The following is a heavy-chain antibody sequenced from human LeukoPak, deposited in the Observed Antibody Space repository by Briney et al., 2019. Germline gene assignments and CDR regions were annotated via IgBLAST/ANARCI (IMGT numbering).Heavy chain of an antibody. Sequence: SETLSLTCAVYGGSFSDYSWNWIGQPPGKGREWSGEINHSGSTNYNPSLKSRVTISVDTSKTQFSLKLSSMTAADTAVYYCARHVGQVATFVYYYYMDVWGKGTTVTASS. D-gene: IGHD5-12*01. CDR1: GGSFSDYS. J-gene: IGHJ6*03. CDR2: INHSGST. CDR3: ARHVGQVATFVYYYYMDV. V-gene: IGHV4-34*01.